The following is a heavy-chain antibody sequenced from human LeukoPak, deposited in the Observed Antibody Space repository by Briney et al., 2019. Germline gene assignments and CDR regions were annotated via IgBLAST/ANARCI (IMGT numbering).Heavy chain of an antibody. CDR3: AKRKGETAMVYFDY. CDR2: TRYDGSNK. V-gene: IGHV3-30*02. J-gene: IGHJ4*02. D-gene: IGHD5-18*01. CDR1: GFTFSNYG. Sequence: GGSLRLSCAASGFTFSNYGMHWVRQAPGKGLEWVAFTRYDGSNKYYADSVKGRFTISRDNSKNTLYLQMNSLRAEDTAVYYCAKRKGETAMVYFDYWGQGTLVTVSS.